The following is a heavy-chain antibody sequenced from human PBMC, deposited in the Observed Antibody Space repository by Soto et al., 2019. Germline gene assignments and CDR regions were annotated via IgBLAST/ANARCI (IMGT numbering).Heavy chain of an antibody. CDR3: AKDTGRGGGSVFDY. CDR1: GFIFSNYA. D-gene: IGHD2-15*01. J-gene: IGHJ4*02. CDR2: ISGSGADT. Sequence: PGGSLRLSCAPSGFIFSNYAMSWVRRARGKGLEWVSAISGSGADTYYTESVKGRFTISRDNFKNTLYLQMNSLRAEDTAVYYCAKDTGRGGGSVFDYWGQGTLVTVSS. V-gene: IGHV3-23*01.